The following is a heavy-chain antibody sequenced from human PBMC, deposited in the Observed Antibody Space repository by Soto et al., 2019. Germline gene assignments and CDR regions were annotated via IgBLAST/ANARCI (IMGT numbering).Heavy chain of an antibody. CDR1: GGSIRSSSHF. D-gene: IGHD2-21*02. J-gene: IGHJ5*02. V-gene: IGHV4-39*01. CDR3: ARHPSDFWFDP. CDR2: IYYSGST. Sequence: SETLSLTCTVSGGSIRSSSHFWGWIRQPPGKGLEWIGSIYYSGSTYYNPSLKSRVTVSVDTSKNQFSLKLSSVTAADTAVYYCARHPSDFWFDPWGQGTLVTVSS.